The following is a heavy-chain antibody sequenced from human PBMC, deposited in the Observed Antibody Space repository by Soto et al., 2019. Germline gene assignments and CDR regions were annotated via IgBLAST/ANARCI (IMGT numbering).Heavy chain of an antibody. CDR1: GLTFTYFS. Sequence: GGSLRLSCATSGLTFTYFSISWVRQAPGRGLEWVGFIRSKDYGGTPEYAASVQGRFAISRDDSTGIAYLQMNSLKNEDTAVYYCTREIPYFDSWGQGTLVTVSS. CDR3: TREIPYFDS. J-gene: IGHJ4*02. V-gene: IGHV3-49*02. CDR2: IRSKDYGGTP.